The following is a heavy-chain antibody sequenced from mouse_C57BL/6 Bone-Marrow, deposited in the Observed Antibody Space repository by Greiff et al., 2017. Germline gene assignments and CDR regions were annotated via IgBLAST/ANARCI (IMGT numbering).Heavy chain of an antibody. CDR1: GFTFSSYG. D-gene: IGHD2-3*01. CDR3: ARRYDGYYAWFAY. Sequence: DVKLVESGGDLVKPGGSLKLSCAASGFTFSSYGMSWVRQTPDKRLEWVATISSGGSYTYYPDSVKGRFTISRDNAKNTLYLQMSSLKSEDTAMYYCARRYDGYYAWFAYWGQGTLVTVSA. J-gene: IGHJ3*01. V-gene: IGHV5-6*02. CDR2: ISSGGSYT.